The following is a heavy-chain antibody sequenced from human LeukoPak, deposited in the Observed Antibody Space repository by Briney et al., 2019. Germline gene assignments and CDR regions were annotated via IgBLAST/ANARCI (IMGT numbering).Heavy chain of an antibody. J-gene: IGHJ4*02. V-gene: IGHV3-21*01. CDR3: ARISIAAAGTFDY. CDR1: GFTFSSYS. Sequence: GGSLRLSCAPSGFTFSSYSMNWVRQAPGKGLEWVSSISSSSSYIYYADSVKGRFTISRDNAKNSLYLQMNSLRAEDTAVYYCARISIAAAGTFDYWGQGTLVTVSS. CDR2: ISSSSSYI. D-gene: IGHD6-13*01.